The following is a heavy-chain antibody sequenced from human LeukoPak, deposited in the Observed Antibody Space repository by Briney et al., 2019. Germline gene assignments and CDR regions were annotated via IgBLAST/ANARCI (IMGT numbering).Heavy chain of an antibody. CDR1: GASISSYY. D-gene: IGHD2/OR15-2a*01. J-gene: IGHJ4*02. CDR3: ARELKVGNTGYYFDS. Sequence: SETLSLTCTVSGASISSYYWSWIRQPPGKGLEWIGYMYYSGSTNYNPSLKSRVTISVDTSKNQFSLKLNSVAAADTAVYFCARELKVGNTGYYFDSWGQGTLVTVSS. V-gene: IGHV4-59*01. CDR2: MYYSGST.